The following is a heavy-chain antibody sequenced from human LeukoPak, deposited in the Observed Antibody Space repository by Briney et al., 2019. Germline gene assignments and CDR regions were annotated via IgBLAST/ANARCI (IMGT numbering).Heavy chain of an antibody. V-gene: IGHV4-34*01. CDR3: ATRVQGITYYYFDY. Sequence: SETLSLTCAIYGGSFCGYYWSWIRQPPGKGLEWIGEISHSGSTHYNPSLKSRVTISLDTSKNQFSLKLSSVTAADTAIYYCATRVQGITYYYFDYWGQGTLVTVSS. CDR2: ISHSGST. J-gene: IGHJ4*02. CDR1: GGSFCGYY. D-gene: IGHD1-14*01.